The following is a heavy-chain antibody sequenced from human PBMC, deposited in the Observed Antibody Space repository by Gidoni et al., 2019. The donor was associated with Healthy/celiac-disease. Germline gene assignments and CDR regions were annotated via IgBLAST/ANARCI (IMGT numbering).Heavy chain of an antibody. Sequence: EVQLLESGGGLVQPGGSLRLSCAASGFTFSRYAMSWVRQAPGKGLEWVSAISGSCGSTYYADSVKGRFTISRDNSKNTLYLQMNSLRAEDTAVYYCAKVFGNYDFWSGFYGMDVWGQGTTVTVSS. CDR2: ISGSCGST. D-gene: IGHD3-3*01. V-gene: IGHV3-23*01. CDR1: GFTFSRYA. CDR3: AKVFGNYDFWSGFYGMDV. J-gene: IGHJ6*02.